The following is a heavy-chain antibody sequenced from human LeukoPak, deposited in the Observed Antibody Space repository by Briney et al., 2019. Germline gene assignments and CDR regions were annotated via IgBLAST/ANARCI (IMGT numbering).Heavy chain of an antibody. D-gene: IGHD3-22*01. CDR1: GGSISSRSHF. V-gene: IGHV4-39*01. Sequence: SETLSLTCTVSGGSISSRSHFWGWIRQPPGKGLEWIATIYYRGSTYENPSLASRVTLSVDTSNNQFFLKLSSVTAADSAVYLCARHDSGGYHGAFDIWGPGTMVDVSS. CDR3: ARHDSGGYHGAFDI. J-gene: IGHJ3*02. CDR2: IYYRGST.